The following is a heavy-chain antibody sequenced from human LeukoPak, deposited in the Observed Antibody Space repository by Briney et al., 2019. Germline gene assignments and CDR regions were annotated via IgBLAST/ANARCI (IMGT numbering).Heavy chain of an antibody. CDR3: ARVNNVVGATAFYYYYYMDV. CDR1: GGSISSYY. J-gene: IGHJ6*03. V-gene: IGHV4-59*01. D-gene: IGHD1-26*01. CDR2: IYYSGST. Sequence: SETLPLTCTVSGGSISSYYWSWIRQPPGKGLEWIGYIYYSGSTNYNPSLKSRVTISVDTSKNQFSLKLSSVTAADTAVYYCARVNNVVGATAFYYYYYMDVWGKGTTVTVSS.